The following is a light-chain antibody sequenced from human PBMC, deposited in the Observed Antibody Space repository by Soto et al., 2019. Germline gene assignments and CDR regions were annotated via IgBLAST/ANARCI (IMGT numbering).Light chain of an antibody. CDR3: RSYTSSSPRV. V-gene: IGLV2-14*01. CDR2: EVS. CDR1: SSDVGGYNY. J-gene: IGLJ3*02. Sequence: QSALTQPASVSGSPGQSITISCTGTSSDVGGYNYVSWYQQHPGKAPKLMIYEVSNRPSGVSNRFSGSKSGNTASLTISGLQAEYQADYYSRSYTSSSPRVFCGGTKLTLL.